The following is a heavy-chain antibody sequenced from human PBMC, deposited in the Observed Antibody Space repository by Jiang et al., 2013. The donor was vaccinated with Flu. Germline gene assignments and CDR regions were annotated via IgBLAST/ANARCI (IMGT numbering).Heavy chain of an antibody. V-gene: IGHV1-3*01. J-gene: IGHJ4*02. CDR1: GHPFTSYA. CDR3: ATSGTRPFHPHY. Sequence: GAEVKKPGASVKVSCKASGHPFTSYAMHWVRQAPGQRPEWMGWINGGDGNTKYSQKFQGRVTMTEDTATDTAYMELSSLRSEDTAVYYCATSGTRPFHPHYWGQGTLVTVSS. CDR2: INGGDGNT. D-gene: IGHD1-26*01.